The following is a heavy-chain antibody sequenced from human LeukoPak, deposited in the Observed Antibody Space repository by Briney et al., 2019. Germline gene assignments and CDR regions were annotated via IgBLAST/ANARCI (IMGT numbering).Heavy chain of an antibody. CDR3: ARDRLRAGSFDI. V-gene: IGHV3-48*02. J-gene: IGHJ3*02. CDR1: GFTFSTYI. D-gene: IGHD2-21*02. CDR2: IHSSSSSI. Sequence: GGSLRLSCAASGFTFSTYIMNWVRQAPGKGLEWISYIHSSSSSIYYADSVKGRFTISRDNAKNSPYLQMNSLRDEDTAVYYCARDRLRAGSFDIWGQGTMVTVSS.